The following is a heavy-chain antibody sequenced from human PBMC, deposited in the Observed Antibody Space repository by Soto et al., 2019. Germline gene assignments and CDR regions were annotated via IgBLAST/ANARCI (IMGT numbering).Heavy chain of an antibody. CDR3: ARGNALDV. CDR1: GDSVSSDITS. V-gene: IGHV6-1*01. D-gene: IGHD3-10*01. Sequence: QGQLQQSGPRLVKPSQTLSLTCAISGDSVSSDITSWNWIRQSPSRGLEWLGRTYYRSKWFHDYAASVKSRITINPDTSKNQFSLELNSMTPEDTAVYYCARGNALDVWGQGTVVTVPS. J-gene: IGHJ3*01. CDR2: TYYRSKWFH.